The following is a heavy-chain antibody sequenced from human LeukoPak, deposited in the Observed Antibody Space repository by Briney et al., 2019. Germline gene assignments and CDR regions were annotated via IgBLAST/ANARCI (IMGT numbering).Heavy chain of an antibody. D-gene: IGHD4-17*01. CDR3: ARGHSPVTTKVSYFQH. V-gene: IGHV4-34*01. J-gene: IGHJ1*01. CDR1: GGSFSGYY. CDR2: INQSGST. Sequence: SETLSLTCAVYGGSFSGYYWSWIRQPPGKGLEWIGEINQSGSTNYNPSLTSRGTILVDTSKNQFSLKLSSVTAADTAVYYCARGHSPVTTKVSYFQHWGQGTLASVSS.